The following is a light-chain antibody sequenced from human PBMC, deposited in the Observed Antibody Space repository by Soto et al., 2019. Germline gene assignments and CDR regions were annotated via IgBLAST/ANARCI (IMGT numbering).Light chain of an antibody. CDR1: QSVSSY. V-gene: IGKV3-11*01. Sequence: EIVLTQSPATLSLSPGERATLSCRASQSVSSYLAWYQQKPGQAPRLLIYDASNRATGIPARFSGSRSGTDFTLTISSLEPEDCAVYYCLLRSNLPLIPFGPGTRLEMK. CDR3: LLRSNLPLIP. J-gene: IGKJ5*01. CDR2: DAS.